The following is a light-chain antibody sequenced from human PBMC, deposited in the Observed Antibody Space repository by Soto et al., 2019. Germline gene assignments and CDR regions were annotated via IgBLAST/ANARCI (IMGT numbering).Light chain of an antibody. CDR2: RNN. CDR3: AAWDDSLSGAV. Sequence: QSVLTQPPSVSAAPGQRVTISCSGSSSNIGSNYVYWYQQLPGTAPKLLIYRNNQRPSGVPDRFSGSKSGTSASLAISGLRSEDEADYYCAAWDDSLSGAVFGGGTQLTVL. V-gene: IGLV1-47*01. J-gene: IGLJ7*01. CDR1: SSNIGSNY.